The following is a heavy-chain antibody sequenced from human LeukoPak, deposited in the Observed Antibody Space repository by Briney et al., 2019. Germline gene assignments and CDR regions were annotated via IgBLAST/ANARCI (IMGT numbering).Heavy chain of an antibody. D-gene: IGHD3-3*01. CDR3: SWGGSGYYAY. CDR2: ISGSGDST. J-gene: IGHJ4*02. V-gene: IGHV3-23*01. Sequence: GGSLRLSCASSGFTFSSHAMSWLRQAPGEGVEGVSVISGSGDSTYYVGSVNGRFTNSRDNSNNMLYLQISSLRAEDTAVYYWSWGGSGYYAYWGQGTLVTVSS. CDR1: GFTFSSHA.